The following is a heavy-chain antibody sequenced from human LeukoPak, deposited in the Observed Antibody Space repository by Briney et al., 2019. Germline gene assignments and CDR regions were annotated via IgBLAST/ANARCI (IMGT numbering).Heavy chain of an antibody. Sequence: ASVKVSCKASGYSFTSYDINWVRQAPGQGLEWMGWMNPNSDTAGYAQKFHGRVTMTTDTSTSTAYMELRSLRSDDTAVYYCARGASGIVGAYNWFDPWGQGTLVTVSS. CDR3: ARGASGIVGAYNWFDP. D-gene: IGHD1-26*01. V-gene: IGHV1-8*01. J-gene: IGHJ5*02. CDR1: GYSFTSYD. CDR2: MNPNSDTA.